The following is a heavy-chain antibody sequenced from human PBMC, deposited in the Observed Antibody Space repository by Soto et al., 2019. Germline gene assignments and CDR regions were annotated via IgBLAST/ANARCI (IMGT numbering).Heavy chain of an antibody. CDR3: ARLPYDFWSGYYRDNYYYYGMDV. Sequence: PSETLSLTCAVYGGSFSGCYWSWIRKPPGKGMEWNGEISHSGSTNYNPSLKRRVTISVDTYKNQFSLKLSLVTAADTAVYYCARLPYDFWSGYYRDNYYYYGMDVLGQGTTVTVSS. J-gene: IGHJ6*02. CDR2: ISHSGST. V-gene: IGHV4-34*01. D-gene: IGHD3-3*01. CDR1: GGSFSGCY.